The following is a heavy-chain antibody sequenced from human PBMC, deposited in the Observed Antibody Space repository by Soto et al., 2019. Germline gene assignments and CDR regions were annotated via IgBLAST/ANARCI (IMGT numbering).Heavy chain of an antibody. CDR2: ISAYNGNT. CDR1: GYTFTSYG. D-gene: IGHD6-13*01. J-gene: IGHJ6*02. V-gene: IGHV1-18*01. Sequence: QVQLVQSGAEVKKPGASVKVSCKASGYTFTSYGISLVRQAPGQGLEWMGWISAYNGNTNYAQKLQGRVTMTTDTSTSTAYMELRSLRSDDTAVYYCARDAAAGLYYYYGMDVWGQGTTVTVSS. CDR3: ARDAAAGLYYYYGMDV.